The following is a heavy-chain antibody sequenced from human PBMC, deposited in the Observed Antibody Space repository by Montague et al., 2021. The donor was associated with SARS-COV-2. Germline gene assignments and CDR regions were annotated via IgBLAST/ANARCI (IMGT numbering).Heavy chain of an antibody. D-gene: IGHD5-18*01. CDR2: SDWDDDK. J-gene: IGHJ5*02. CDR1: GFSLSTSGMC. V-gene: IGHV2-70*11. Sequence: PALVKPTKTLTLTCAFSGFSLSTSGMCVSWIRQPPGKALEWLARSDWDDDKYYGTSLKTRLTISKDTSKNQVVLTMTNMDPVDTATYYCALETPMVTFLAWGQGTLVTVSS. CDR3: ALETPMVTFLA.